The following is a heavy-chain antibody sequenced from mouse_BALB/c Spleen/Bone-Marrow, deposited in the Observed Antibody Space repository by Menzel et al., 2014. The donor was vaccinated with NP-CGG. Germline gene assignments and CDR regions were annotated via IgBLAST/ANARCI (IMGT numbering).Heavy chain of an antibody. CDR3: ARWGKLGRGYFDV. J-gene: IGHJ1*01. V-gene: IGHV14-3*02. Sequence: VQLQQSGAELVKPGASVKLSCTASGFNIKDTYMHWVKQRPEQGLEWIGRIDPANGNTKCDPKFQGKATITADTSSNTACLQLSSLTSEDTAVYYCARWGKLGRGYFDVWGAGTTVTVSS. D-gene: IGHD4-1*01. CDR1: GFNIKDTY. CDR2: IDPANGNT.